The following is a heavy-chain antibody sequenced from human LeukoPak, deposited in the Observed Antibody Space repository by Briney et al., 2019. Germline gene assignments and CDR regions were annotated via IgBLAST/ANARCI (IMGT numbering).Heavy chain of an antibody. CDR3: ARFGLPYSIDI. CDR2: MRPDGSAI. CDR1: GFTINQHS. J-gene: IGHJ3*02. D-gene: IGHD3/OR15-3a*01. V-gene: IGHV3-7*01. Sequence: GGSLRLSCAASGFTINQHSMSWVRQAPVKGLEWVASMRPDGSAIFYVDSVKGRFTFSRDNAKNSLDLQMNSLRAEDTAIYYCARFGLPYSIDIWGQGTMVTVSS.